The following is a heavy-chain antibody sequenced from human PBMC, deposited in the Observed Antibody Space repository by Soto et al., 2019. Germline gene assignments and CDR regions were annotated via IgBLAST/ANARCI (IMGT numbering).Heavy chain of an antibody. D-gene: IGHD7-27*01. CDR2: IKSKTDGGKT. V-gene: IGHV3-15*01. J-gene: IGHJ6*03. Sequence: GGSLRLSCAASGFTFSNAWMSWVRQAPGKGLEWVGRIKSKTDGGKTDYAAPVKGRFTISRDDSKNTLYLQMNSLKTEDTAVYYCTTGLGSSYYYYMDVWGKGTTVTVSS. CDR1: GFTFSNAW. CDR3: TTGLGSSYYYYMDV.